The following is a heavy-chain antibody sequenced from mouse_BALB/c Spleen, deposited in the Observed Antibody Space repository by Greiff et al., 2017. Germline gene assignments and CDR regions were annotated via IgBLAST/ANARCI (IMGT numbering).Heavy chain of an antibody. D-gene: IGHD2-1*01. CDR1: GFTFSSFG. V-gene: IGHV5-17*02. CDR3: ARSLYGNYFYYYAMDY. J-gene: IGHJ4*01. Sequence: EVQGVESGGGLVQPGGSRKLSCAASGFTFSSFGMHWVRQAPEKGLEWVAYISSGSSTIYYADTVKGRFTISRDNPKNTLFLQMTSLRSEDTAMYYCARSLYGNYFYYYAMDYWGQGTSVTVSS. CDR2: ISSGSSTI.